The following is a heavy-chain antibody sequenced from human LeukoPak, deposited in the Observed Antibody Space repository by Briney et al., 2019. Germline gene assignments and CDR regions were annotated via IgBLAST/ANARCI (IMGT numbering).Heavy chain of an antibody. CDR3: ARVGYEGTYYDILTGYPNYYYGMDV. CDR1: GYTFTIYY. Sequence: ASVTVSCKASGYTFTIYYMHWVRQAPGQGLEWMGIINPSGGSTSYAQKFQGRVTMTRYTSTSAVYMELSSLRSEDTAVYYCARVGYEGTYYDILTGYPNYYYGMDVWGQGTTVTVSS. D-gene: IGHD3-9*01. V-gene: IGHV1-46*01. CDR2: INPSGGST. J-gene: IGHJ6*02.